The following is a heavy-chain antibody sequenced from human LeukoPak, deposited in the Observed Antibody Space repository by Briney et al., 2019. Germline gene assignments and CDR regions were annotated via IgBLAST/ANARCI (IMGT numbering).Heavy chain of an antibody. CDR2: IYHSGST. CDR1: GDSISSSNW. Sequence: SETLSLTCAVSGDSISSSNWWSWVRQPPGKGLEWIGEIYHSGSTNYNPSLKSRVTISVDKSKNQFSLKLSSVTAADTAVYYCARVSLLRGEGIDYWGQGTLVTVSS. CDR3: ARVSLLRGEGIDY. V-gene: IGHV4-4*02. D-gene: IGHD3-10*01. J-gene: IGHJ4*02.